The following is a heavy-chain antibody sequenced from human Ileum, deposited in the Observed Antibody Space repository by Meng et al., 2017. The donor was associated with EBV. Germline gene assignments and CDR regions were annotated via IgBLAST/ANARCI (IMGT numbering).Heavy chain of an antibody. J-gene: IGHJ4*02. V-gene: IGHV4-61*08. CDR3: ARDLRVGGAFDY. D-gene: IGHD1-26*01. CDR1: GASVTSSGYY. Sequence: QVQLQQSGPGLVRPSETLSLPCTVPGASVTSSGYYWSWLRQSPGKGLEWLGYVNYNGDSTYNPSLKSRVTIFIDTSKKQFYLNLTSATAADTAIYYCARDLRVGGAFDYWGQGTLVTVSS. CDR2: VNYNGDS.